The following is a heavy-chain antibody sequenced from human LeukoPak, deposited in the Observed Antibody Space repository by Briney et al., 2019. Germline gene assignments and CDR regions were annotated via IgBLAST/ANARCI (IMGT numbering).Heavy chain of an antibody. D-gene: IGHD6-19*01. CDR1: GYSFTSYW. CDR2: IYPGDSDT. V-gene: IGHV5-51*01. CDR3: ASATGYSSGWYYFDY. Sequence: GESLKISCKGSGYSFTSYWIGWVRQMPGKGLEWMGIIYPGDSDTRYSPSFQGQVTISADKSISTAYLQWSSLKASDTAMYYCASATGYSSGWYYFDYWGQGTLVTVSS. J-gene: IGHJ4*02.